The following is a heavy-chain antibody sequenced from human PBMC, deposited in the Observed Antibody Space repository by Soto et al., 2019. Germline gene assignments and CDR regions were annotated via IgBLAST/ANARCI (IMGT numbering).Heavy chain of an antibody. CDR1: GFSLSTSGVG. CDR3: AHKATLLWLGEFARHTWFAP. Sequence: SGPTLVNPTQTLTLTCTFSGFSLSTSGVGVGWIRQPPGKALEWLALIYWDDDKRYSPSLKSRLTITKDTSKNQVVLTMTNMDPVNTPTYYCAHKATLLWLGEFARHTWFAPSGQGTLVTVPS. J-gene: IGHJ5*02. V-gene: IGHV2-5*02. CDR2: IYWDDDK. D-gene: IGHD3-10*01.